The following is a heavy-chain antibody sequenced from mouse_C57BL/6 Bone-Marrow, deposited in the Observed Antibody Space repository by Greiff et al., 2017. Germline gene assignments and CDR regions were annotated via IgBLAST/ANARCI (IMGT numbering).Heavy chain of an antibody. D-gene: IGHD1-1*01. Sequence: QVQLQQSGAELARPGASVKLSWKASGYTFTSYGISWVKQRTGQGLEWIGEIYPRSGNTYYNEKFKGKATLTADKSSSTAYMELRSLTSEDSAVYFCARWGTTVGAYWGQGTLVTVSA. CDR2: IYPRSGNT. J-gene: IGHJ3*01. CDR3: ARWGTTVGAY. CDR1: GYTFTSYG. V-gene: IGHV1-81*01.